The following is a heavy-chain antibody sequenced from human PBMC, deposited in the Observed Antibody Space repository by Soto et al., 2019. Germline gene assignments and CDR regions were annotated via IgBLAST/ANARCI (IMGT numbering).Heavy chain of an antibody. CDR3: ARGPRATISKNLAWFDP. CDR2: INHSGST. CDR1: GGSFSGYY. V-gene: IGHV4-34*01. J-gene: IGHJ5*02. Sequence: QVQLQQWGAGLLKPSETLSLTCAVYGGSFSGYYWSWIRQPPGKGLEWIGEINHSGSTNYNPSLKSRVTISVDTSKNQFSLKLSSVTAADTAVYYCARGPRATISKNLAWFDPWGQGTLVTVSS. D-gene: IGHD5-12*01.